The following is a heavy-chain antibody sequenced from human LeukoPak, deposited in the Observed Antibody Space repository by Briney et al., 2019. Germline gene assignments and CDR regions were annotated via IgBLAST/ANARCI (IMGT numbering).Heavy chain of an antibody. CDR3: ARGYCSSTSCDNPGGMDV. Sequence: GGSLRLSCAASGFTFSSYSMNWVRQAPGKGLEWVSYISSSSSTIYYAGSVKGRFTISRDNAKNSLYLQMNSLRDEDTAVYYCARGYCSSTSCDNPGGMDVWGQGTTVTVSS. J-gene: IGHJ6*02. CDR2: ISSSSSTI. V-gene: IGHV3-48*02. CDR1: GFTFSSYS. D-gene: IGHD2-2*01.